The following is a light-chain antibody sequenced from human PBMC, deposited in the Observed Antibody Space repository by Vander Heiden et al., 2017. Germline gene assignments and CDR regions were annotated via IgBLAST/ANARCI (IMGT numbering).Light chain of an antibody. J-gene: IGLJ2*01. CDR2: ENN. CDR1: SSNIGRNY. Sequence: QSVVTQPPSVSAAPGQKVSISCSGGSSNIGRNYVSWYLHVPGTAPTLLIHENNKRPSGIPDRFSASKSGTSATLGISGLQPGDEADYYCATWDTDLTAVVFGGGTKLTVL. V-gene: IGLV1-51*02. CDR3: ATWDTDLTAVV.